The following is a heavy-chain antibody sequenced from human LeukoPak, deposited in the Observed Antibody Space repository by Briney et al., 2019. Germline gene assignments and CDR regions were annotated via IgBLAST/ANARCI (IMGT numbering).Heavy chain of an antibody. CDR1: GFSISDYY. J-gene: IGHJ4*02. V-gene: IGHV3-11*01. CDR3: TRERRGTYYAFES. D-gene: IGHD3-16*01. CDR2: ITSGAGST. Sequence: GGSLRLSCDASGFSISDYYMSWIRQSPGKGLEWISYITSGAGSTKYADSVKGRFTISRDKAKNSVALQSNSLRAEDTAVYYCTRERRGTYYAFESWGQGTLVTVSS.